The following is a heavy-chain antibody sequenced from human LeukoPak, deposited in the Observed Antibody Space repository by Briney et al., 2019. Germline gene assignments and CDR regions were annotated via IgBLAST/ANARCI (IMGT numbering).Heavy chain of an antibody. V-gene: IGHV3-23*01. CDR1: GFTFSSYA. D-gene: IGHD4-17*01. Sequence: QPGGSLRLSCAASGFTFSSYAMSWVRQAPGKGLGWVSAISGSGGSTYHADSVKGRFTISRDNSQNTLYLQMNSLRAEDTAVYYCAKDRRSNGDWGQGTLVTVSS. J-gene: IGHJ4*02. CDR2: ISGSGGST. CDR3: AKDRRSNGD.